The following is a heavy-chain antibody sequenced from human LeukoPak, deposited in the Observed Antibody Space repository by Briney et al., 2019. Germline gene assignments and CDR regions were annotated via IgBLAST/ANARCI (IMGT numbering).Heavy chain of an antibody. Sequence: PGGSLRLSCAASGFTFDDYAMHWVRDAPGKGLEWVSGISWNSGSIVYADSVKGRFTISRDNDKNSLYLQINSLRAEDTALYYCAKGKTGIAVAGTVDYWGQGTLVTVSS. CDR1: GFTFDDYA. CDR2: ISWNSGSI. V-gene: IGHV3-9*01. CDR3: AKGKTGIAVAGTVDY. D-gene: IGHD6-19*01. J-gene: IGHJ4*02.